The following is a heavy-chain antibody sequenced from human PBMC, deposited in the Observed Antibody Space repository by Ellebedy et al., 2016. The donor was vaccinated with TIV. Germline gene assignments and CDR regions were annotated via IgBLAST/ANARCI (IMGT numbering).Heavy chain of an antibody. J-gene: IGHJ4*02. CDR2: INPNSGGT. Sequence: AASVKVSCKASGYTFTGYYMHWVRQAPGQGLEWMGWINPNSGGTNYAQKFQGRVTMTRDTSISTAYMELSRLRSDDTAVYYCAREPTRRDGPTPDYWGQGTLVTVSS. CDR1: GYTFTGYY. CDR3: AREPTRRDGPTPDY. D-gene: IGHD5-24*01. V-gene: IGHV1-2*02.